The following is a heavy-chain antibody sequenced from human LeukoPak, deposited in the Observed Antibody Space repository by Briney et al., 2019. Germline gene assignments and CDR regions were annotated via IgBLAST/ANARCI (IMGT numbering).Heavy chain of an antibody. Sequence: ASVKVSCKASGYTFSGYYMHWVRQAPGQGLEWMGWINPNSGVTKYAQKFQGRVTVTRDTSIGTAYMELRRLRSDDRAVYYCARGPPTRVVVITTGDFDYWGQGTLVTVSS. D-gene: IGHD3-22*01. CDR2: INPNSGVT. CDR1: GYTFSGYY. CDR3: ARGPPTRVVVITTGDFDY. V-gene: IGHV1-2*02. J-gene: IGHJ4*02.